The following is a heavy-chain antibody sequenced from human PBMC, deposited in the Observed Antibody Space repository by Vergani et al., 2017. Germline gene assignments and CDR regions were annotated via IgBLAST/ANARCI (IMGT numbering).Heavy chain of an antibody. CDR2: INPNSGGT. Sequence: QVQLVQSGAEVKKPGASVKVSCKASGYTFTGYYMHWVRQAPGQGLEWMGWINPNSGGTNYAQKFQGRVTITADKSTSTAYMELSSLRSEDTAVYYCAREGYGSGSYLPTDYYYYGMDVWGQGP. CDR1: GYTFTGYY. J-gene: IGHJ6*02. CDR3: AREGYGSGSYLPTDYYYYGMDV. V-gene: IGHV1-2*02. D-gene: IGHD3-10*01.